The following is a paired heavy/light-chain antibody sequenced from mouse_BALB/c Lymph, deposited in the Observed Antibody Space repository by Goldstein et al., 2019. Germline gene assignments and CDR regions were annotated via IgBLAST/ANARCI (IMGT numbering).Heavy chain of an antibody. CDR3: ARTLTTATGWFAY. V-gene: IGHV2-9*02. J-gene: IGHJ3*01. CDR1: GFSLTSYG. CDR2: IWAGGST. D-gene: IGHD1-2*01. Sequence: QVQLKESGPGLVAPSQSLSITCTVSGFSLTSYGVHWVRQPPGKGLEWLGVIWAGGSTNYNSALMSRLSISKDNSKSQVFLKMNSLQTDDTAMYYCARTLTTATGWFAYWGQGTLVTVSA.
Light chain of an antibody. Sequence: DIVLTQSPASLAVSLGQRATISCRASESVDSYGNSFMHWYQQKPGQPPKLLIYRASNLESGIPARFSGSGSRTDFTLTINPVEADDVATYYCQQSNEDPWTFGGGTKLEIK. J-gene: IGKJ1*01. V-gene: IGKV3-5*01. CDR1: ESVDSYGNSF. CDR3: QQSNEDPWT. CDR2: RAS.